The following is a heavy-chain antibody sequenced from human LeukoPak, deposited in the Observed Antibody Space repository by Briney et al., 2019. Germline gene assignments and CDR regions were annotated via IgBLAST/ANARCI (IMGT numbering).Heavy chain of an antibody. D-gene: IGHD6-19*01. Sequence: GGSLRLSCAASGFTFSSYAMHWVRQAPGKGLEWVAVISYDGSNKYYADSVKGRFTISRDNSKNTLYLQMNSLRAEDTAVYYCARAHQWLVWGKDYWGQGTLVTVSS. J-gene: IGHJ4*02. V-gene: IGHV3-30*04. CDR1: GFTFSSYA. CDR3: ARAHQWLVWGKDY. CDR2: ISYDGSNK.